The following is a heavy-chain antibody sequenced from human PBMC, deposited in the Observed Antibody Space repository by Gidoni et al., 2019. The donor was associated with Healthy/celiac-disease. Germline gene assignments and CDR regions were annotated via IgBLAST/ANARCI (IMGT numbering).Heavy chain of an antibody. Sequence: QVQLVQSGAEVKKPGASVKVSCKASGYTFTSYAMHWVRQAPGQRLEWMGWINAGNGNTKYSQKFQGRVTITRDTSASTAYMELSSLRSEDTAVYYCARDGYSGYDRGYNWFDPWGQGTLVTVSS. CDR3: ARDGYSGYDRGYNWFDP. J-gene: IGHJ5*02. V-gene: IGHV1-3*01. D-gene: IGHD5-12*01. CDR2: INAGNGNT. CDR1: GYTFTSYA.